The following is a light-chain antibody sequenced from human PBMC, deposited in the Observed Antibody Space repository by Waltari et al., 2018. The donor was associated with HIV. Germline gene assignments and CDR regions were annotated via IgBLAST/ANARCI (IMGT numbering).Light chain of an antibody. CDR2: SAS. V-gene: IGKV1-9*01. CDR3: QQLKYYPRT. CDR1: HGISNY. Sequence: DIQLTQSPSLLSASVGDRVTISCRANHGISNYVACYQQKPGKAPRLLIYSASTLQSKVPSRFCGTVSGEEVTHTISGLQPEDVATYYCQQLKYYPRTFGHGTKVDIK. J-gene: IGKJ2*02.